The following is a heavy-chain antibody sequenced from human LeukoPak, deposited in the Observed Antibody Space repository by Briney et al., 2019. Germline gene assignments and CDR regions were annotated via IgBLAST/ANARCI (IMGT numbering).Heavy chain of an antibody. CDR2: MSPSGIT. V-gene: IGHV4-59*08. CDR1: GGSCSAYY. D-gene: IGHD2-2*01. CDR3: ARHDDVPVIRHGFDH. Sequence: SETLSLTGAVAGGSCSAYYGSWLRQPPGRGLEWLGYMSPSGITNSSPSLQSRVPISADTSRNQFALTVRSVTAADTAVYYCARHDDVPVIRHGFDHWGQGTLVTVSS. J-gene: IGHJ4*02.